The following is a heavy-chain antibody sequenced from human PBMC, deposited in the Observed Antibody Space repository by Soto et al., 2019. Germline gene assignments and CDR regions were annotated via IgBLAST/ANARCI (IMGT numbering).Heavy chain of an antibody. CDR3: AREEGDSSSWYFDY. J-gene: IGHJ4*02. D-gene: IGHD6-13*01. CDR1: GFTFSSYA. CDR2: ISYDGSNK. V-gene: IGHV3-30-3*01. Sequence: QVQLVESGGGVVQPGRSLRLSCAASGFTFSSYAMHWVRQAPGKGLEWVAVISYDGSNKYYADSVKGRFTISRDNSKNTLSLQMNRLRAEDTAVYYCAREEGDSSSWYFDYWGQGTLVTVSS.